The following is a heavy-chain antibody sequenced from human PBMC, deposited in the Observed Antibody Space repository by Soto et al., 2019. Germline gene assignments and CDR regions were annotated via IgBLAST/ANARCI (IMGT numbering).Heavy chain of an antibody. V-gene: IGHV4-59*08. CDR1: DNSIRSYD. Sequence: KPSGTLALTCTESDNSIRSYDGIWNRQPPGKGLEWIGYIYYSGSTNYNPSLKSRVTISVDTSKNQFSLKLSSVTAADTAVYYCARRYGSAFDIWGQGTMVTVSS. D-gene: IGHD3-10*01. CDR3: ARRYGSAFDI. CDR2: IYYSGST. J-gene: IGHJ3*02.